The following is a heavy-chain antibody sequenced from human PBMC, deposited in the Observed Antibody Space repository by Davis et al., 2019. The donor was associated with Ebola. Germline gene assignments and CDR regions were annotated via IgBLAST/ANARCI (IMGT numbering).Heavy chain of an antibody. CDR1: GGSMRSFY. CDR3: ARGLNWGSNFDY. J-gene: IGHJ4*02. CDR2: IYYSGST. D-gene: IGHD7-27*01. V-gene: IGHV4-59*01. Sequence: SETLSLTCTVSGGSMRSFYWSWIRQFPGKGLEWIGYIYYSGSTNYNPSLKSRVTISVDTSKNQFSLKLSSVTAADTAVYYCARGLNWGSNFDYWGQGTLVTVSS.